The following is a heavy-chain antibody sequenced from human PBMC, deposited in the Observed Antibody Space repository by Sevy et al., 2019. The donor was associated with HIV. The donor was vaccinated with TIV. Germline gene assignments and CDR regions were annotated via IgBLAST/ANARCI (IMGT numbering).Heavy chain of an antibody. CDR2: IQYSGTT. CDR1: GDFISTYY. V-gene: IGHV4-59*13. D-gene: IGHD1-26*01. J-gene: IGHJ4*02. Sequence: SETLSLSCSFSGDFISTYYWTWIRQAPGKGVDWIGSIQYSGTTNYNPSLKSRVTISIDTSKNQFSLNLSSVTAADTALYFFARGFAIEGLYFDFWGQGILVTVSS. CDR3: ARGFAIEGLYFDF.